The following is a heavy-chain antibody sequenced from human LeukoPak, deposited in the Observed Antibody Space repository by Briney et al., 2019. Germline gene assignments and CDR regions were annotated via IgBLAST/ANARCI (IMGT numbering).Heavy chain of an antibody. J-gene: IGHJ3*02. V-gene: IGHV4-4*02. D-gene: IGHD3-22*01. CDR1: GGSISSSYW. CDR2: IYYSGST. Sequence: SETLSLTCGVSGGSISSSYWWSWVRQPPGKGLEWIGSIYYSGSTYYNPSLNGRVTISVDTSKNQFSLKLSSVTAADTAVYYCARATYYYDSSGYEHAFDIWGQGTIVTVSS. CDR3: ARATYYYDSSGYEHAFDI.